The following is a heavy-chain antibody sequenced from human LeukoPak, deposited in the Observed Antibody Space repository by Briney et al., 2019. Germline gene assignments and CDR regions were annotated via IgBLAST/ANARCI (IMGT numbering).Heavy chain of an antibody. CDR3: ARPHSGYSYGWWYFDY. CDR1: GGSISSSSYY. CDR2: IYYSGST. D-gene: IGHD5-18*01. J-gene: IGHJ4*02. V-gene: IGHV4-39*07. Sequence: SETLSLTCTVSGGSISSSSYYWGWIRQPPGKGLEWIGSIYYSGSTYYNPSLKSRVTISVDTSKNQFSLKLSSVTAADTAVYYCARPHSGYSYGWWYFDYWGQGTLVTVSS.